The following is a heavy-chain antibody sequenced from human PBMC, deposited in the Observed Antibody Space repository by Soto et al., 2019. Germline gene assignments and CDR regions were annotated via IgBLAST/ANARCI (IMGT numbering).Heavy chain of an antibody. D-gene: IGHD3-10*01. Sequence: PSETLSLTCTVSGGSISSYYWSWIRQPPGKGLEWIGYIYYSGSTNYNPSLKSRVTISVDTSKNQFSLKLSSVTAADTAVYYCARAGFYYGSGIANPSSLFDYWGQGTLVTVSS. CDR1: GGSISSYY. CDR3: ARAGFYYGSGIANPSSLFDY. V-gene: IGHV4-59*08. J-gene: IGHJ4*02. CDR2: IYYSGST.